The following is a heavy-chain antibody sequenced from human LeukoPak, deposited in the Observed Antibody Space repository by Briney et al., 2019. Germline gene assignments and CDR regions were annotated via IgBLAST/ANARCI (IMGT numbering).Heavy chain of an antibody. J-gene: IGHJ4*02. V-gene: IGHV3-23*01. D-gene: IGHD6-13*01. CDR1: GFIFKTYV. CDR2: LSATGDIT. Sequence: GGSLRLSCAGSGFIFKTYVMTWVRQAPGKGLDWVSSLSATGDITYYADSVKGRFTVSRDNSNGTVFLQMNSLRAEDTAVYYCAKDSHPLSSSSWFFESWGQGTLVTVSS. CDR3: AKDSHPLSSSSWFFES.